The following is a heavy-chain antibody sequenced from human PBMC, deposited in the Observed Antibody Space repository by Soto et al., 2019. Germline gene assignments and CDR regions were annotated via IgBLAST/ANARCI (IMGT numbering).Heavy chain of an antibody. CDR2: INAHSGGT. D-gene: IGHD6-6*01. V-gene: IGHV1-2*02. Sequence: ASVKVSCKASGFSFTGYYIHWLRQAPGQGLVWMGWINAHSGGTEYAQKFQGRVTLTRDTSIATAYQTLTSLTSDDTALYYCAKDLTRQLAYWLDPWGQGTQVTVSS. CDR1: GFSFTGYY. CDR3: AKDLTRQLAYWLDP. J-gene: IGHJ5*02.